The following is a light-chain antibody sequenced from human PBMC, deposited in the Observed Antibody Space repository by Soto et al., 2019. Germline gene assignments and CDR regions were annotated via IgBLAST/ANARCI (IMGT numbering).Light chain of an antibody. CDR3: QHRHN. Sequence: EVVLTQSPATLSLSPGDRATLSCRASQSVSIDFAWYQQKPGQAPRLLIYDASNRATGIPARFSGSGSGTDFTLTISSLETEDFAVYYCQHRHNFGTGTQVAIK. V-gene: IGKV3-11*01. CDR2: DAS. J-gene: IGKJ3*01. CDR1: QSVSID.